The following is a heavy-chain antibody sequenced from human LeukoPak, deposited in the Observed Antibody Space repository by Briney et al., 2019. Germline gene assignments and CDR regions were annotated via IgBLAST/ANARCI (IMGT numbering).Heavy chain of an antibody. V-gene: IGHV1-2*02. J-gene: IGHJ4*02. CDR2: INPTSGRT. CDR3: ARLGYSSGSDY. Sequence: ASVKVSCKASGYTFTGYYMHWVRQAPGQGLEWMGWINPTSGRTNYAQKFQGRVTMTRDTSISTAYMELRRLRSDDTAVYYCARLGYSSGSDYWGQGTLVTVSS. CDR1: GYTFTGYY. D-gene: IGHD6-19*01.